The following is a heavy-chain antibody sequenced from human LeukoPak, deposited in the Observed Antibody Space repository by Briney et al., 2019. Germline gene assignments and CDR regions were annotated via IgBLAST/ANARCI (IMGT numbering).Heavy chain of an antibody. Sequence: PGRSLRLSCAASGFTFSSYGMHWVRQAPGKGLEWVAVIWYDGSNKYYADSVKGRFTISRDNSKNTLYLQMNSLRAEDTAVYYCAHLGAYYYYGMDVWGQGTTVTVSS. CDR1: GFTFSSYG. V-gene: IGHV3-33*01. D-gene: IGHD1-26*01. CDR2: IWYDGSNK. J-gene: IGHJ6*02. CDR3: AHLGAYYYYGMDV.